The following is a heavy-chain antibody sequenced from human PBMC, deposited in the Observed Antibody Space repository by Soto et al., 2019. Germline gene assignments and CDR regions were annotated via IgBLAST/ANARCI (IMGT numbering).Heavy chain of an antibody. Sequence: PVVPHRIWYNGAGGKCPSYWVSWMRQMPGKGLEWMGRIDPSDSYTNYSPSFQGHVTISADKSISTAYLQWSSLKASDTAMYYCARLVAAAGPKLLDYWGQGTLVTGSS. D-gene: IGHD6-13*01. J-gene: IGHJ4*02. CDR1: GGKCPSYW. CDR3: ARLVAAAGPKLLDY. V-gene: IGHV5-10-1*01. CDR2: IDPSDSYT.